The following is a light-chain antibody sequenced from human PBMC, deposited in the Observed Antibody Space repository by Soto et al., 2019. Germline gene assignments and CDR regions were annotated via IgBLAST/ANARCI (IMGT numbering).Light chain of an antibody. CDR1: QSVSSS. Sequence: IVLPQSPGTLSLSPGERATLSCRAGQSVSSSLAWYQQKPGQAPRLLIYGASSSATGIPDRFSGSGSGTDFILTISRLEPEDFAVYYCQQYGSSSLTFGGGTKVDIK. CDR3: QQYGSSSLT. J-gene: IGKJ4*01. CDR2: GAS. V-gene: IGKV3-20*01.